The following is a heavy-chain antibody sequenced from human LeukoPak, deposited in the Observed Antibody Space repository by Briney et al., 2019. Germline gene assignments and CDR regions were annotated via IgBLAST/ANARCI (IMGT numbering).Heavy chain of an antibody. D-gene: IGHD5-12*01. V-gene: IGHV1-2*06. CDR3: ARGDFLSRGSIDY. Sequence: ASVKVSCKASGYTFTGYYMHWVRQAPGQGLEWMGRINPNSGGTNYAQKFQGRVTMTRDTSISTAYMELSRLRSDDTAVYYCARGDFLSRGSIDYWGQGTLVTVSS. J-gene: IGHJ4*02. CDR2: INPNSGGT. CDR1: GYTFTGYY.